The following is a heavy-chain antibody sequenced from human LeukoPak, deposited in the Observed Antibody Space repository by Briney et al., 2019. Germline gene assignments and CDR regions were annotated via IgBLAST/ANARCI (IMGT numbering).Heavy chain of an antibody. D-gene: IGHD5-12*01. J-gene: IGHJ4*02. CDR2: ISDDGSNK. Sequence: GGSLRLSCAASGFTFRTYAMNWVRQAPGKGLEWVAVISDDGSNKYYAESVKGQFTISRDNSKNTLYLQMNSLRAEDTAVYYCAKDLGYSAKPRFDYWGQGTLVTVSS. CDR3: AKDLGYSAKPRFDY. V-gene: IGHV3-30*04. CDR1: GFTFRTYA.